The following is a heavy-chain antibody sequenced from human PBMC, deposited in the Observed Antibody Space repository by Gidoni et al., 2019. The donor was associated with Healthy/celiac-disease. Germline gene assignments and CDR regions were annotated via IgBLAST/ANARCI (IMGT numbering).Heavy chain of an antibody. Sequence: VQLVESGVGLVQPGRSLRLSCAASGFTFDDYAMHWVRQAPGKGLEWVSGISWNSGSIGYADSGKGRFNISRDNAKNSLYLKMNSLRAEDTALYYCAKDLGSSGFDYWGQGTLVTVSS. V-gene: IGHV3-9*01. J-gene: IGHJ4*02. CDR3: AKDLGSSGFDY. CDR2: ISWNSGSI. CDR1: GFTFDDYA. D-gene: IGHD1-26*01.